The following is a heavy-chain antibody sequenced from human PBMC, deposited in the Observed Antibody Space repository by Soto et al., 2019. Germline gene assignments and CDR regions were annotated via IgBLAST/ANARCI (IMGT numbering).Heavy chain of an antibody. Sequence: QVQLVQSGAVVKKPGSSVKVSCKASGGTFSSYAISWVRQAPGQGLEWMGGIIPIFGTANYAQKFQGRVTITADESTSPPYMELSSLRSEATAVYYCATCHETNGVCFYWGQGTLVTVSS. J-gene: IGHJ4*02. CDR2: IIPIFGTA. V-gene: IGHV1-69*12. CDR3: ATCHETNGVCFY. CDR1: GGTFSSYA. D-gene: IGHD2-8*01.